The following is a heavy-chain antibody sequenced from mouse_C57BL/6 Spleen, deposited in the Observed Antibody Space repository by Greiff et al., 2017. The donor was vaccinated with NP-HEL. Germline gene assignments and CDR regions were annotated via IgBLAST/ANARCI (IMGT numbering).Heavy chain of an antibody. CDR1: GYTFTDYN. Sequence: EVKLMESGPELVKPGASVKMSCKASGYTFTDYNMHSVKQSHGKSLEWIGYINPNNGGTSYNQKFKGKATLTVNKSSSTAYMELRSLTSEDSAVYYCARGSSYYFDYWGQGTTLTVSS. J-gene: IGHJ2*01. V-gene: IGHV1-22*01. CDR3: ARGSSYYFDY. CDR2: INPNNGGT. D-gene: IGHD1-3*01.